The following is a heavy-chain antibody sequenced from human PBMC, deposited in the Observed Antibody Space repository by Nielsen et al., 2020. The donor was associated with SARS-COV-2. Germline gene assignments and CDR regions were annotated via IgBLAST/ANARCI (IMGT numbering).Heavy chain of an antibody. J-gene: IGHJ4*02. CDR1: GFTFSSYW. CDR2: IKQDGSEK. Sequence: GGSLRLSCAASGFTFSSYWMSWVRQAPGKGLEWVANIKQDGSEKYYVDSVKGRFTISRDNAKNSLYLQMNSLRAEDTAVYYCARDRCSSTSCYLINDYWGQGTLVTVSS. D-gene: IGHD2-2*01. CDR3: ARDRCSSTSCYLINDY. V-gene: IGHV3-7*03.